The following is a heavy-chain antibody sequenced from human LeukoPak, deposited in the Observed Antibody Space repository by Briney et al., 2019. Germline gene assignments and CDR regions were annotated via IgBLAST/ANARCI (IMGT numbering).Heavy chain of an antibody. CDR3: ASIVEMATNPWDY. J-gene: IGHJ4*02. V-gene: IGHV4-39*01. D-gene: IGHD5-24*01. CDR1: GGAFSGYY. Sequence: PSETLSLTCAVYGGAFSGYYWGWIRQPPGKGLEWIGSIYYSGSTYYNPSLKSRVTISVDTSKNQFSLKLSSVTAADTAVYYCASIVEMATNPWDYWGQGTLVTVSS. CDR2: IYYSGST.